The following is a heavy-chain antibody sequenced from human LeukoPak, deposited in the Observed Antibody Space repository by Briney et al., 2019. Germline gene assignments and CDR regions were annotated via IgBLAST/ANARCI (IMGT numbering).Heavy chain of an antibody. J-gene: IGHJ5*02. D-gene: IGHD2-21*01. CDR3: VRSYHPGGWFDP. V-gene: IGHV3-48*01. CDR1: EFTFRTYS. Sequence: SGGYLRLSCAASEFTFRTYSMNWVRQAPGKGLEWGSYIDTTSSTIYYADSVKGRFTISRDNAKNSLYLQMNSLRAEDTAVYYCVRSYHPGGWFDPWGQGTLVTVSS. CDR2: IDTTSSTI.